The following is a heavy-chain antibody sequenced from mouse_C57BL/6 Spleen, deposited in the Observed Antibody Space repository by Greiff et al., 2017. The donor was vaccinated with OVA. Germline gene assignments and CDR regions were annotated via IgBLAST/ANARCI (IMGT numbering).Heavy chain of an antibody. J-gene: IGHJ1*03. V-gene: IGHV5-9-1*02. Sequence: DVMLVESGEGLVKPGGSLKLSCAASGFTFSSYAMSWVRQTPEKRLEWVAYISSGGDYIYYADTVKGRFTISRDNARNTLYLQMSSLKSEDTAMYYCTRDYYYGSSYVYFDVWGTGTTVTVSS. D-gene: IGHD1-1*01. CDR3: TRDYYYGSSYVYFDV. CDR1: GFTFSSYA. CDR2: ISSGGDYI.